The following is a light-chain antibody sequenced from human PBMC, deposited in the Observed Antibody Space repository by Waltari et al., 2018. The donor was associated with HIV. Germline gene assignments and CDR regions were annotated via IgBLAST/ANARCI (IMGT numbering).Light chain of an antibody. CDR2: DVS. J-gene: IGLJ2*01. Sequence: SALTQPASVSGSPGQSITISRTGTTSEVGGYNSVYWYQQHPAKAPKLVILDVSNRPSGVSNRFSGSKSGNTASLTISGLQAEYEAYYYCSSYTNSDTVVFGGGTKVTVL. V-gene: IGLV2-14*03. CDR1: TSEVGGYNS. CDR3: SSYTNSDTVV.